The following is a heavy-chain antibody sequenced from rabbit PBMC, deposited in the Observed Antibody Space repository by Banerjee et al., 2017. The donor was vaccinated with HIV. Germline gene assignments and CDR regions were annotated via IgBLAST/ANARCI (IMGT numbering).Heavy chain of an antibody. CDR1: GSDISSYS. Sequence: QEQLVESGGGLVTPGGTLTLTCTASGSDISSYSISWVRQAPGKGLELIACIYTSSGGTYYASWAKGRFTISKTSSTTVTLQMTSLTAADTATYLCARDLAGVIGWNFNLWGPGTLVTVS. V-gene: IGHV1S45*01. D-gene: IGHD4-1*01. CDR3: ARDLAGVIGWNFNL. J-gene: IGHJ4*01. CDR2: IYTSSGGT.